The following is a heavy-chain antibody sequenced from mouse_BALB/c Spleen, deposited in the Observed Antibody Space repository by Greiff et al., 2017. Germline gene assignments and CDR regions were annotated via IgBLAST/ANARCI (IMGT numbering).Heavy chain of an antibody. D-gene: IGHD1-1*01. CDR1: GYSITSDYA. J-gene: IGHJ1*01. Sequence: EVKLQESGPGLVKPSQSLSLTCTVTGYSITSDYAWNWIRQFPGNKLEWMGYISYSGSTSYNPSLKSRISITRDTSKNQFFLQLNSVTTEDTATYYCARWDYYGSSYYWYFDVWGAGTTVTVSS. CDR3: ARWDYYGSSYYWYFDV. V-gene: IGHV3-2*02. CDR2: ISYSGST.